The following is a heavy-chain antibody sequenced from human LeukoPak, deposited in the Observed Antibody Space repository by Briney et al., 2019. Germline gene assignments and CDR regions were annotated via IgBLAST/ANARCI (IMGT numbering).Heavy chain of an antibody. CDR3: ARHSGWKFDY. Sequence: GGSLRLSCAASGFTFSNYWMTWIRQAPGKGLEWVANIKQHGSDNYYVDSVKGRFTISRDNAKNSLLMQMNSLRAGDTAVYYCARHSGWKFDYWGQGTLVTVSS. J-gene: IGHJ4*02. D-gene: IGHD1-1*01. V-gene: IGHV3-7*01. CDR1: GFTFSNYW. CDR2: IKQHGSDN.